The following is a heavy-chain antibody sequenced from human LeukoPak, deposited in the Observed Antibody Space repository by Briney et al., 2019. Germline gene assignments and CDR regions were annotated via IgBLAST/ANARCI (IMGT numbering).Heavy chain of an antibody. V-gene: IGHV3-23*01. CDR2: ISGSGGST. CDR1: GFTFSSYA. Sequence: GGSLRLSCAASGFTFSSYAMSWVRQAPGKGLEWVSAISGSGGSTYYADSVKGRFTISRDNSKNTLYLQMNSLRAEDTAVYFCSKKGQSEDYGKPGWGQGTLVTVSS. J-gene: IGHJ4*02. D-gene: IGHD4-17*01. CDR3: SKKGQSEDYGKPG.